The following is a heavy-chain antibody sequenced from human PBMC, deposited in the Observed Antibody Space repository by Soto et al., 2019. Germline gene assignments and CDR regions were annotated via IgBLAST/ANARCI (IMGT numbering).Heavy chain of an antibody. J-gene: IGHJ4*02. Sequence: QVQLVESGGGVVQPGRSLRLSCAASGFTFSINGMHWVRQAPGKGLERVAVISYDGSKKYYAESVKGRLTISRDNSKNTLYLEVDSLRTEETAVYYCAKDRVESGLGEVDYWGQGTLVTVSS. CDR1: GFTFSING. V-gene: IGHV3-30*18. CDR2: ISYDGSKK. CDR3: AKDRVESGLGEVDY. D-gene: IGHD3-16*01.